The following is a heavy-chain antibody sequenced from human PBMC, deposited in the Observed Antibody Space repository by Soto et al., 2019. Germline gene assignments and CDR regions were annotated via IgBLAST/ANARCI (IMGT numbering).Heavy chain of an antibody. CDR3: AKVKGVARQAVDY. Sequence: QVPLVESGGGVVQPGRSLRLSCAASGFTFSSYGMHWVRQAPGKGLEWVAVISYDGSNKYYADSVKGRFTISRDNSKNTLYLQMNSLRAEDTAVYYCAKVKGVARQAVDYWGQGTLVTVSS. CDR2: ISYDGSNK. J-gene: IGHJ4*02. V-gene: IGHV3-30*18. D-gene: IGHD2-8*01. CDR1: GFTFSSYG.